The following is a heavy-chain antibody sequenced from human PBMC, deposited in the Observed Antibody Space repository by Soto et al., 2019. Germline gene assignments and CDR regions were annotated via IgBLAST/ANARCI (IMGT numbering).Heavy chain of an antibody. V-gene: IGHV4-31*03. CDR3: ASDAPYGKPAY. J-gene: IGHJ4*02. CDR2: IYYSGCT. D-gene: IGHD4-17*01. CDR1: GGSISRGGYY. Sequence: QVQLQESGPGLVKPSQTLSLTCTVSGGSISRGGYYWSWIRKHPGKGLEWIGYIYYSGCTYHNPSLKSGVTISVDTSKNQFSLKLSTVTAADTAVYHCASDAPYGKPAYWGKGTLVTVS.